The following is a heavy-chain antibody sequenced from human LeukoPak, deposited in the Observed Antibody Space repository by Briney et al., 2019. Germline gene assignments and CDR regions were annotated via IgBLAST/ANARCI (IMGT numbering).Heavy chain of an antibody. CDR1: GFTFSSYA. CDR3: ARARWSGYYYFVY. Sequence: GGSLRLSCAASGFTFSSYAMHWVRQAPGTVLEFVSAISTNGAGTYYANSVRRRFTISTDNSKNTLYLQMGSLRAEDMAVYYCARARWSGYYYFVYWGQGTLVTVSS. CDR2: ISTNGAGT. J-gene: IGHJ4*02. V-gene: IGHV3-64*01. D-gene: IGHD3-3*01.